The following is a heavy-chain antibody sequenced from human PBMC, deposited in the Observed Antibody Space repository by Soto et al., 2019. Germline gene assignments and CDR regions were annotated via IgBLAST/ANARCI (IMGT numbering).Heavy chain of an antibody. V-gene: IGHV1-8*01. CDR1: GYTFTSYD. CDR3: ARRGYSICWYCYYCYGMDF. Sequence: GASVKVSCKASGYTFTSYDINWVRQATGQGLEWMGWMNPNSGNTGYAQKFQGRVTMARNTSISTAYMELSSLRSEDTAVYYCARRGYSICWYCYYCYGMDFWAQGTTVP. J-gene: IGHJ6*02. CDR2: MNPNSGNT. D-gene: IGHD6-13*01.